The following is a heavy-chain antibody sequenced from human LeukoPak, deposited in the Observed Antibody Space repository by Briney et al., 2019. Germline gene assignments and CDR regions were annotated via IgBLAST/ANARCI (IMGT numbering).Heavy chain of an antibody. D-gene: IGHD1-1*01. CDR1: GYTFTSYG. CDR3: AREGTRDYYYYYMDV. CDR2: ISAYNGNT. Sequence: PEASVKVSCKASGYTFTSYGISWVRQAPGQGLEWMGWISAYNGNTNYAQKFQGRVTMTRNTSISTAYMELSSLRSEDTAVYYCAREGTRDYYYYYMDVWGKGTTVTISS. J-gene: IGHJ6*03. V-gene: IGHV1-18*01.